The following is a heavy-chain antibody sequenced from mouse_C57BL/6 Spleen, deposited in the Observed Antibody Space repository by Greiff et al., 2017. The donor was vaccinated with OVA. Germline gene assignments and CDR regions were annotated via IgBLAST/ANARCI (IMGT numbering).Heavy chain of an antibody. CDR3: ARRAYDYPFDY. CDR2: IHPSDSDT. V-gene: IGHV1-74*01. Sequence: QVQLQQPGAELVKPGASVKVSCKASGYTFTSYWMHWVKQRPGQGLEWIGRIHPSDSDTNYNQKFKGKATLTVDKSSSTDYMQLSRLTSEDSAVYYCARRAYDYPFDYWGQGTTLTVSS. CDR1: GYTFTSYW. D-gene: IGHD2-4*01. J-gene: IGHJ2*01.